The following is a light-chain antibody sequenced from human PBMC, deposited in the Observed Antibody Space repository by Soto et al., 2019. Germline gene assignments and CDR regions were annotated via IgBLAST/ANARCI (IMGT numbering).Light chain of an antibody. V-gene: IGLV2-11*01. CDR1: SSDVGGYNY. Sequence: QSVLTQPRSVSGSPGQSVTISCTGTSSDVGGYNYVSWFQQLPGKAPKLMIYDVSKRPSGAPDRFSGSKSGNTASLTISGLQAEDEADYYCCSYAGSYTEVFGTGTKVTVL. CDR2: DVS. CDR3: CSYAGSYTEV. J-gene: IGLJ1*01.